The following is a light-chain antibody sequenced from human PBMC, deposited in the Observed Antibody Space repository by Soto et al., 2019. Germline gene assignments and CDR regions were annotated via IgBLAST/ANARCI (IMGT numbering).Light chain of an antibody. V-gene: IGLV2-14*03. Sequence: QSALTQPASVSGSPGQSITISCTGTSSDIGGYNYVSWYQHHPGKAPKLMIYDVTNRRSGVSNRFSGFQSGNTASLTISGLQAEDDADYYCSSFRSGTTLVVFGGGTKLTVL. CDR2: DVT. CDR1: SSDIGGYNY. J-gene: IGLJ2*01. CDR3: SSFRSGTTLVV.